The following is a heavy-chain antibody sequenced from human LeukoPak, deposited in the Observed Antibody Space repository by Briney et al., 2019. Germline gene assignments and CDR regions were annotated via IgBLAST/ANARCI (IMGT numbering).Heavy chain of an antibody. CDR1: GGSFRGYY. CDR3: AEEGTESH. Sequence: SSETLSLTCAVYGGSFRGYYWSWIRQPPGKGLEWIGEINHSGSTNYNPSLKSRVTISVDTTKNQFSLKLSSVTAADTAVYYCAEEGTESHWGQGTLVTVSP. CDR2: INHSGST. D-gene: IGHD1-1*01. V-gene: IGHV4-34*01. J-gene: IGHJ4*02.